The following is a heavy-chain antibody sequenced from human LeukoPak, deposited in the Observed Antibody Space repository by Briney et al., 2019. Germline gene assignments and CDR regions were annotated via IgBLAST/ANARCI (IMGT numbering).Heavy chain of an antibody. J-gene: IGHJ4*02. CDR1: GYNLTNYW. CDR2: IYPGDSDT. Sequence: GESLKISCKGSGYNLTNYWIGWVRQMPGKGLEWMGIIYPGDSDTRYSPSFQGQVTISADKSISTAYLQWSSLKASDTAMYYCARLRGYRAVAGKGELDYWGQGTLVTVSS. CDR3: ARLRGYRAVAGKGELDY. D-gene: IGHD6-19*01. V-gene: IGHV5-51*01.